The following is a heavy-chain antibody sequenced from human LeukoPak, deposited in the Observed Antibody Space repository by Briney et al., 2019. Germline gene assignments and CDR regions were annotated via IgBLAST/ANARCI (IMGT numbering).Heavy chain of an antibody. J-gene: IGHJ4*02. V-gene: IGHV3-23*01. D-gene: IGHD3-10*01. Sequence: GGSLRLSCAASGFTFSSYAMSWVRQAPGKGLEWVSAISGSGGGTYYADSVKGRFTISRDNSKNTLYLQMNSLRAEDTAVYYCAKAPSITMVRGGYYFDYWGQGTLVTVSS. CDR2: ISGSGGGT. CDR3: AKAPSITMVRGGYYFDY. CDR1: GFTFSSYA.